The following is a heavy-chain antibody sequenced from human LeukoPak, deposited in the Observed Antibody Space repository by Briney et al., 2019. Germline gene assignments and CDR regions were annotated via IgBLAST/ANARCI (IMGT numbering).Heavy chain of an antibody. V-gene: IGHV4-59*08. Sequence: SETLSLTCTVSGGSISSYYWSWIRQPPGKGLEWIGYIYYSGSTNYNPSLKNRVTISVDMSKNHLSLRLSSVTAADTAVYYCARTYYDFWSGPNDAFDIWGQGTMVTVSS. CDR2: IYYSGST. J-gene: IGHJ3*02. CDR1: GGSISSYY. CDR3: ARTYYDFWSGPNDAFDI. D-gene: IGHD3-3*01.